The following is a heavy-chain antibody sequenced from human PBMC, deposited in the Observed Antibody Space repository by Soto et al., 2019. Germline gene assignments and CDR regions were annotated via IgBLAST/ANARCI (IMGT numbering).Heavy chain of an antibody. CDR3: ARVGYSTNYGLAV. V-gene: IGHV1-69*01. J-gene: IGHJ6*02. CDR1: GGTFSSYA. D-gene: IGHD6-13*01. CDR2: IIPFFGTT. Sequence: QVQLVQSGAEVMKPGSSVKVSCKASGGTFSSYAISWVRQAPGQGLEWMGGIIPFFGTTNYAQRFQGRLTITADDSTSTAYMELRSLRSEDTAVYYCARVGYSTNYGLAVWGQGTTVYVS.